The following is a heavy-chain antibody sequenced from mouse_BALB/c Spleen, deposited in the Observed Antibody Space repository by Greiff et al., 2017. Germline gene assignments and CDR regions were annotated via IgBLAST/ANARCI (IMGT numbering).Heavy chain of an antibody. J-gene: IGHJ4*01. V-gene: IGHV1S81*02. CDR3: AGRDYDSAMDY. Sequence: QVQLQQSGAELVKPGASVKLSCKASGYTFTSYWMHWVKQRPGQGLEWIGKINPSNGRTNYNEKFKSKATLTVDKSSSTAYMQLSSLTSEDSAVYCCAGRDYDSAMDYWGQGTSVTVSS. CDR1: GYTFTSYW. CDR2: INPSNGRT. D-gene: IGHD2-4*01.